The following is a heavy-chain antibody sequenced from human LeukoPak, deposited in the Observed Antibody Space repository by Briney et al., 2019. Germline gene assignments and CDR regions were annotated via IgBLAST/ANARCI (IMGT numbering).Heavy chain of an antibody. D-gene: IGHD4-17*01. CDR2: IYASGST. V-gene: IGHV4-4*07. Sequence: SETLSLTCTVSGDSFSLYYWSWIRQPAGKGLEWIGHIYASGSTNYNPSLKSRVTMSVDTSKNQFSLRLSSVTAADTAVYYCARGPTTVTRAFDYWGQGTLVTVSS. CDR1: GDSFSLYY. J-gene: IGHJ4*02. CDR3: ARGPTTVTRAFDY.